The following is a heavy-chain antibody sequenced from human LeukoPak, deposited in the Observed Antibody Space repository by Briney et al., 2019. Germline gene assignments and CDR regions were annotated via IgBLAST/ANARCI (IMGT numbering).Heavy chain of an antibody. CDR1: GGSISSAGYY. CDR3: ARATGGAAAADFDP. CDR2: IYYSGTT. J-gene: IGHJ5*02. Sequence: PSQTLSLTCTVSGGSISSAGYYWSWIRQRPGKGLEWMGFIYYSGTTYYNPSLKSRVFISLNTSQDQVSLQLSSVTAAAAAVYYCARATGGAAAADFDPWGQGTLVTVSS. D-gene: IGHD6-13*01. V-gene: IGHV4-31*03.